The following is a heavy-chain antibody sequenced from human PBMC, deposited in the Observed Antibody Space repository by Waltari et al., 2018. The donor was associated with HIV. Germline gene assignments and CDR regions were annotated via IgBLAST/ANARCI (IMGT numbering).Heavy chain of an antibody. CDR2: INPNSAGT. CDR3: ARVALPAAIHYGMDA. V-gene: IGHV1-2*06. D-gene: IGHD2-2*01. Sequence: QVQLVQSGAEMKKPGASVKVSCKASGYNFNAYYIHWVRQAPGQGLEWMGRINPNSAGTNYAQKLQGRVTLARDTSINTVYMELSRLRPDDTAVYYCARVALPAAIHYGMDAWGQGTTVTVSS. J-gene: IGHJ6*02. CDR1: GYNFNAYY.